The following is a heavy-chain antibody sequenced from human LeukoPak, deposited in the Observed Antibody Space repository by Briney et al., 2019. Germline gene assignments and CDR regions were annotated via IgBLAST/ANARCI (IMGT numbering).Heavy chain of an antibody. Sequence: ASVKVSCKASGYTFTSYGISWARQAPGQGLEWMGWISAYNGNTNYAQKLQGRVTMTTDTSTSTAYMELRSLRSDDTAVYYCARDKPYSSGWYDAFDIWGQGTMVTVSS. V-gene: IGHV1-18*01. CDR1: GYTFTSYG. CDR3: ARDKPYSSGWYDAFDI. J-gene: IGHJ3*02. CDR2: ISAYNGNT. D-gene: IGHD6-19*01.